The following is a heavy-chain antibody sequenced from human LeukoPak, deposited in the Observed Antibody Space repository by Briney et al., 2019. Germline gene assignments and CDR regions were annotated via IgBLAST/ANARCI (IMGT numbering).Heavy chain of an antibody. Sequence: PGGSLRLSCAASGFTFSIYWMHWVRQAPGKGLVWVSRINSDGSSTSYADSVKGRFTISRDNAKNTLYLQMNSLRAEDTAVYYCARVPDRDRRVLRFLEWFINYFDYWGQGTLVTVTS. CDR2: INSDGSST. D-gene: IGHD3-3*01. J-gene: IGHJ4*02. CDR1: GFTFSIYW. CDR3: ARVPDRDRRVLRFLEWFINYFDY. V-gene: IGHV3-74*01.